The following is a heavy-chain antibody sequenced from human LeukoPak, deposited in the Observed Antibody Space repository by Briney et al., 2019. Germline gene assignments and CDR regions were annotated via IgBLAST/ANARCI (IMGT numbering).Heavy chain of an antibody. CDR2: MRPTSGDS. D-gene: IGHD2-2*01. Sequence: ASVKVSCKASVYTFTTYYVHWVRQAPGQGREWMGYMRPTSGDSNFAQKFQDRVTMTRDTSISTAYLELSRLTSDDTTVYYCSTEDKYCTTTTCADYWGQGTLVTVSS. CDR3: STEDKYCTTTTCADY. V-gene: IGHV1-2*02. CDR1: VYTFTTYY. J-gene: IGHJ4*02.